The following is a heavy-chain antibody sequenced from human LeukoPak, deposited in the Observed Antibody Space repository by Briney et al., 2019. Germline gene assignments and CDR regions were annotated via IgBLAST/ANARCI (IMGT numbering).Heavy chain of an antibody. CDR2: INHSGNT. V-gene: IGHV4-34*01. CDR3: ARRGWVVPAAMPGYYYMDV. D-gene: IGHD2-2*01. Sequence: PSETLSLTCAVYGGSFSGYYWSWIRQPPGKGLEWIGEINHSGNTNYNPSLKSRVTISVDTSKNQFSLKVSSVTAADTAVYYCARRGWVVPAAMPGYYYMDVWGKGTTVTISS. CDR1: GGSFSGYY. J-gene: IGHJ6*03.